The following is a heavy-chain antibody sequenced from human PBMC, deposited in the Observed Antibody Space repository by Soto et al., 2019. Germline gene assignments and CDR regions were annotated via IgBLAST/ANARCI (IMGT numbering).Heavy chain of an antibody. CDR1: GFTFSSHA. D-gene: IGHD5-12*01. CDR3: ARDPGYSGYDFDY. V-gene: IGHV3-33*01. CDR2: IWYDGSKK. Sequence: GGSLRLSCAASGFTFSSHAMHWVRQAPGKGLEWVAVIWYDGSKKYYADSVKGRFTVARDDSKNPLYLQMNSLRVEDTAVYYCARDPGYSGYDFDYWGQGTLVTVSS. J-gene: IGHJ4*02.